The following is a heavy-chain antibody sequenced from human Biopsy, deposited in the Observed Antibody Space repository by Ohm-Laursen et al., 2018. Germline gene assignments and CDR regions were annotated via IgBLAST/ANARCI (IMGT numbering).Heavy chain of an antibody. CDR2: MWSSGINN. V-gene: IGHV3-33*01. CDR3: ARDDDTTGHYMILNP. D-gene: IGHD3-9*01. Sequence: SLRLSCAAFGFAFSYYGLHWVRQAPGKGLQWVAVMWSSGINNNYADSVKGRFTVSRDNSNNLLYLQMSSLRDEDSAVYYCARDDDTTGHYMILNPWGQGTLVTVSS. CDR1: GFAFSYYG. J-gene: IGHJ5*02.